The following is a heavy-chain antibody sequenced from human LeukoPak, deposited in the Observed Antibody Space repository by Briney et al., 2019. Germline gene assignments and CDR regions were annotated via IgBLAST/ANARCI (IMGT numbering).Heavy chain of an antibody. V-gene: IGHV1-18*01. Sequence: ASVKVSCKAYGYTFTSYGISWVRQAPGQGLEWMGWISAYNGNTNYAQKLQGRVTMTTDTSTSTAYMELRSLRSDDTAVYYCARSYYDFWSGYLTRRVPYYFDYWGQGTLVTVSS. CDR3: ARSYYDFWSGYLTRRVPYYFDY. CDR2: ISAYNGNT. D-gene: IGHD3-3*01. J-gene: IGHJ4*02. CDR1: GYTFTSYG.